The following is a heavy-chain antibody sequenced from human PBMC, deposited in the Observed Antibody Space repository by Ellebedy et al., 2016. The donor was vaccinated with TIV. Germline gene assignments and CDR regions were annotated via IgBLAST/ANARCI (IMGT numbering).Heavy chain of an antibody. V-gene: IGHV4-39*07. CDR1: GGSLSSISYY. CDR2: IYYSGST. J-gene: IGHJ5*02. Sequence: SETLSLXXTVSGGSLSSISYYWAWIRQPPGKGLEWIGSIYYSGSTYYNSSLKSRVIISVDTSKQQFSLNLNSVTAADTAVYYCARGGSYYDGLTDYGTLQNWFDPWGQGTLVTVSS. D-gene: IGHD3-9*01. CDR3: ARGGSYYDGLTDYGTLQNWFDP.